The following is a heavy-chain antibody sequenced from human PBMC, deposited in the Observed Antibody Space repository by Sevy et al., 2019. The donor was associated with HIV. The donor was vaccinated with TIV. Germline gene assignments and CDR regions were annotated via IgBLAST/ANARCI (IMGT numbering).Heavy chain of an antibody. CDR2: ISHDGINE. D-gene: IGHD1-26*01. Sequence: GGSLRLSCIGSGFSFSYYGIHWVRQSPGKGLDWVALISHDGINEYYADSVKGRFTISRDNSKNTVYLEMNSLRNEDTAIYFCANAYSASSSHSYLYAMDVWGQGTTVTVSS. CDR3: ANAYSASSSHSYLYAMDV. V-gene: IGHV3-30*18. J-gene: IGHJ6*02. CDR1: GFSFSYYG.